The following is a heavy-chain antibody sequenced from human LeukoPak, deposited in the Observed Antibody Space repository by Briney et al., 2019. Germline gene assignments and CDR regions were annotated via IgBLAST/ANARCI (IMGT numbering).Heavy chain of an antibody. V-gene: IGHV3-11*04. J-gene: IGHJ4*02. Sequence: GGSLRLSCAASGFTFSDYYMSWIRQAPGKGLEWVSYISSSGSTIYYAGSVKGRFTISRDNAKNSLYLQMNSLRAEDTAVYYCARVQTPYYYDSSGYGYWGQGTLVTVSS. CDR3: ARVQTPYYYDSSGYGY. CDR1: GFTFSDYY. D-gene: IGHD3-22*01. CDR2: ISSSGSTI.